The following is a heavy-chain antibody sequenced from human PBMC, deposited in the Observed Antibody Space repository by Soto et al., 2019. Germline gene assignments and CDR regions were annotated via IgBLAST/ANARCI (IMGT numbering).Heavy chain of an antibody. V-gene: IGHV6-1*01. CDR3: ARGSWDDVSGHYYMDV. Sequence: TLSLTCDISGGSVSSNSAGWNWIRQTPSRRLEWLGRTYYKSKWYYTYAASVKSRITVSPDTSKNQFSLQLTSVTPEDTAVYYCARGSWDDVSGHYYMDVWDKGTTVTVSS. CDR1: GGSVSSNSAG. CDR2: TYYKSKWYY. D-gene: IGHD1-1*01. J-gene: IGHJ6*03.